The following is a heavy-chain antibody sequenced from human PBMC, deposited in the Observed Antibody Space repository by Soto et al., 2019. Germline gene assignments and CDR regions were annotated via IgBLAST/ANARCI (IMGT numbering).Heavy chain of an antibody. J-gene: IGHJ6*02. D-gene: IGHD3-22*01. CDR3: ARVGYYYDSSGYGQIYYYYYGMDV. CDR2: ISAYNGNT. Sequence: ASVKVSCKASGYTFTSYGISWVRQAPGQGLEWMGWISAYNGNTNYAQKFQGRVTMTTDTSTSTAYMELRSLRSDDTAVYYCARVGYYYDSSGYGQIYYYYYGMDVWGQGTTVTVSS. V-gene: IGHV1-18*01. CDR1: GYTFTSYG.